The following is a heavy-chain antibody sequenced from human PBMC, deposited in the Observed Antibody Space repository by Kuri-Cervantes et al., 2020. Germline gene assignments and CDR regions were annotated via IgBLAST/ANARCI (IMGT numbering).Heavy chain of an antibody. Sequence: GGSLRLSCAASGFTFSSYGMHWVRQAPGKGLEWVSYISSSGSTIYYADSVKGRFTISRDNAKNSLYLQMNSLRAEDTAVYYCARAANCGGDCYYNYYYYYMDVWGKGTTVTVSS. D-gene: IGHD2-21*02. V-gene: IGHV3-48*04. J-gene: IGHJ6*03. CDR3: ARAANCGGDCYYNYYYYYMDV. CDR1: GFTFSSYG. CDR2: ISSSGSTI.